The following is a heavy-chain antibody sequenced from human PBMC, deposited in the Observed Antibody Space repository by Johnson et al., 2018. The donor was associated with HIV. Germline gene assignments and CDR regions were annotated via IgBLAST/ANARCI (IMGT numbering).Heavy chain of an antibody. CDR2: IKSKTDGGTT. V-gene: IGHV3-15*01. D-gene: IGHD2-15*01. CDR1: GFTFSNAW. CDR3: TTEWWSYAFDI. J-gene: IGHJ3*02. Sequence: VQLVESGGGLVKPGGSLRLSCAASGFTFSNAWMSWVRQAPGKGLEWVGRIKSKTDGGTTDYAAPVKGRFTISRDDSKNTLYLQMNSLKTGDTAVYYCTTEWWSYAFDIWGQGTMVTVSS.